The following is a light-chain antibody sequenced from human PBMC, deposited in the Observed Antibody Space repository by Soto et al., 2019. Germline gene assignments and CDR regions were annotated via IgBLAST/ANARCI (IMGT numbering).Light chain of an antibody. Sequence: QSALTQPASVSGSPGQSITISCTGTTSDVGGYNYVSWYQQYPGKAPKLMIYDVSNRPSGVSNRFSGSKSGNTASLTISGLQAEDEADYYCNSYTSSSARVFGGGTKVTVL. V-gene: IGLV2-14*01. J-gene: IGLJ2*01. CDR2: DVS. CDR1: TSDVGGYNY. CDR3: NSYTSSSARV.